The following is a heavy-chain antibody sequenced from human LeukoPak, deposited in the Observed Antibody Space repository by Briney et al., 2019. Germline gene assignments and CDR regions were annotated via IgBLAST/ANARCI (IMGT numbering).Heavy chain of an antibody. CDR1: GGSINNIMYY. J-gene: IGHJ4*02. V-gene: IGHV4-39*02. Sequence: SETLSLTCTVSGGSINNIMYYWAWIRQPPGRGLEWIGSIYYGERTYYNPSLKSRVTISVDTSKNHFSLQLRSVTAADTAVFYCVKGDRSHDSGSLFDDWGQGTLVTVSS. CDR3: VKGDRSHDSGSLFDD. CDR2: IYYGERT. D-gene: IGHD3-10*01.